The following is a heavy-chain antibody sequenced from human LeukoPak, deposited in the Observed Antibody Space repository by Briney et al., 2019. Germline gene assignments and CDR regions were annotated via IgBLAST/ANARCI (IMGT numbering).Heavy chain of an antibody. CDR1: GFTVSSNY. J-gene: IGHJ4*02. CDR2: IYSGGTT. D-gene: IGHD6-13*01. CDR3: AKDGSSSWYKFPNFFDY. V-gene: IGHV3-53*01. Sequence: GGSLRLSCAASGFTVSSNYMSWVRQAPGKGLERVSVIYSGGTTYYADSVKGRFTISRDNSNNTLYLQMNSLRAEDTAVYYCAKDGSSSWYKFPNFFDYWGQGTLVTVSS.